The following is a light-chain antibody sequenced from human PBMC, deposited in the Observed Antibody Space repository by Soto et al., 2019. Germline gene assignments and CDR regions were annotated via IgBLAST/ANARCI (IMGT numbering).Light chain of an antibody. CDR2: GAS. Sequence: KMITKSPATLSVTTGERATLSCRASQSVSSNLAWYQQKPGQAPRLLIYGASTRATGIPARFSGSGSGTEFTLTISSLQSEDFAVYYCQQYNNWPPWTFGQGTKV. J-gene: IGKJ1*01. CDR1: QSVSSN. V-gene: IGKV3-15*01. CDR3: QQYNNWPPWT.